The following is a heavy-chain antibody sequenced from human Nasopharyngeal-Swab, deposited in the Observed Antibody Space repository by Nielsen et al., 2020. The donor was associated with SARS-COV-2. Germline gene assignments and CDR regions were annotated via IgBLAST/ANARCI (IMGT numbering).Heavy chain of an antibody. D-gene: IGHD6-13*01. Sequence: SETLSLTCTVSGGSISSVGCYWSWIRQPPGKGLEWIGYIYYSGSTNYNPSLKSRVTISVDTSKNQFSLKLSSVTAADTAVYYCARDSSSWYGNWFDPWGQGTLVTVSS. CDR2: IYYSGST. J-gene: IGHJ5*02. CDR3: ARDSSSWYGNWFDP. V-gene: IGHV4-61*08. CDR1: GGSISSVGCY.